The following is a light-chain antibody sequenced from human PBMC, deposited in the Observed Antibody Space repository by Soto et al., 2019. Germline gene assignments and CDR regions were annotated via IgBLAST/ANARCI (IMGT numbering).Light chain of an antibody. J-gene: IGLJ2*01. CDR3: AAWDDSLNGVV. CDR2: SNN. CDR1: SSNIGSNT. Sequence: QAVLTQPPSASGTPGQRVTISCSGSSSNIGSNTVNWYQQLPGTAPKLLIYSNNQRPSGVPERFSGSKSGTSASLAISGLQSEDYADYYCAAWDDSLNGVVFGGGTKVTVL. V-gene: IGLV1-44*01.